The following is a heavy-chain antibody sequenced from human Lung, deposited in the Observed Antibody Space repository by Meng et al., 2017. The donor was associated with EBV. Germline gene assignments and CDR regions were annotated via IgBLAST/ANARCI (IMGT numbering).Heavy chain of an antibody. D-gene: IGHD2-2*01. V-gene: IGHV4-34*01. CDR2: INYSGIT. CDR1: GRSFSSSY. Sequence: QAQLQESGPGLVKASETLSLTCGFSGRSFSSSYWSWIRQPPGKGLEWIGQINYSGITNYNPSLKSRVTISVDTSKNQFSLSLNSVTAADTAVYYCARGGTSSAPFDYWGQGTLVTVSS. J-gene: IGHJ4*02. CDR3: ARGGTSSAPFDY.